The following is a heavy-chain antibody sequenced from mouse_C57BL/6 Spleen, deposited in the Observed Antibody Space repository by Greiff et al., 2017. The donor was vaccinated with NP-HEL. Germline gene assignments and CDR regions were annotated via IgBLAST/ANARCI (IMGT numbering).Heavy chain of an antibody. J-gene: IGHJ3*01. V-gene: IGHV1-26*01. CDR3: ARSLITTVVTY. D-gene: IGHD1-1*01. CDR2: INPNNGGT. Sequence: EVQLQQSGPELVKPGASVKISCKASGYTFTDYYMNWVKQSHGKSLEWIGDINPNNGGTSYNQKFKGKATLTVDKSSSTAYMELRSLTSEDSAVYYCARSLITTVVTYWGQGTLVTVSA. CDR1: GYTFTDYY.